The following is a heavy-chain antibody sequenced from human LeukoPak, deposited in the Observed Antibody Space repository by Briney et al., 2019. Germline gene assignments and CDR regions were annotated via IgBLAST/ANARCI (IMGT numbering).Heavy chain of an antibody. CDR1: GFTFSSYG. D-gene: IGHD3-9*01. J-gene: IGHJ6*03. Sequence: GGSLRLSCAASGFTFSSYGMHWVRQAPGKGLEWVAVISYDGSNKYYADSVKGRFTISRDNSKNTLYLQMNSLRAEDTAVYYCAKTYYDILTGYLIYYYYYMDVWGKGTTVTVSS. CDR3: AKTYYDILTGYLIYYYYYMDV. CDR2: ISYDGSNK. V-gene: IGHV3-30*18.